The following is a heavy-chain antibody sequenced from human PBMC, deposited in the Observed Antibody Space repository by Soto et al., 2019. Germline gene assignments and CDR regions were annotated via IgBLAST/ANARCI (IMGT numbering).Heavy chain of an antibody. CDR2: IYYSGSI. J-gene: IGHJ5*02. CDR1: GGSISSGGYS. CDR3: ARLYCSGGSCYHGNWFDP. Sequence: PSETLSLTCAVSGGSISSGGYSWSWIRQPPGKCLEWFAYIYYSGSIYYNPSLKSRVTISVDTSKNQFSLKLSSVTAADTAVYYCARLYCSGGSCYHGNWFDPWGQGTLVTVSS. V-gene: IGHV4-61*08. D-gene: IGHD2-15*01.